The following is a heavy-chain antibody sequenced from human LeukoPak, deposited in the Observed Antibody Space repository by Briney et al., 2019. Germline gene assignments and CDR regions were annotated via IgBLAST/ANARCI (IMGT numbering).Heavy chain of an antibody. CDR1: GYTFSSYG. CDR2: ISGHNGNT. J-gene: IGHJ4*02. CDR3: ARVPLVRGVIGGGDY. Sequence: ASVKVSCKASGYTFSSYGISWVRQAPGQRLEWMGWISGHNGNTNFAQKFSGRIILTTDTPTGTAYMELRSLTSDDTAVYYCARVPLVRGVIGGGDYWGQGTLVTVSS. D-gene: IGHD3-10*01. V-gene: IGHV1-18*01.